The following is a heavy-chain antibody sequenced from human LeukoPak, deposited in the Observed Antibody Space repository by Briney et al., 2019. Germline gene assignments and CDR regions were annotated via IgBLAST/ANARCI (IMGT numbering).Heavy chain of an antibody. D-gene: IGHD2-15*01. Sequence: ASVKVSCKASGFTFTSSAMQWVRQARGQRLEWIGWIVVGSGNTNYAQKFQERVTITRDMSTSTAYMELSSLRSEDTAVYCCVAHPAIGYCSAVSYYPCHDDAFDTWGQGTMVTVSS. J-gene: IGHJ3*02. CDR1: GFTFTSSA. CDR3: VAHPAIGYCSAVSYYPCHDDAFDT. V-gene: IGHV1-58*02. CDR2: IVVGSGNT.